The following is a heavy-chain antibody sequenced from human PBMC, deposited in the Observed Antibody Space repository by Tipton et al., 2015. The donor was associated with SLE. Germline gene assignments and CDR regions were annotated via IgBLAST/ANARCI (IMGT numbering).Heavy chain of an antibody. CDR3: ARDSSGWYGYYFDY. D-gene: IGHD6-19*01. Sequence: GSLRLSCAASGFTVSSNYMSWVRQAPGKGLEWVSVIYSGGSTYYADSVKGRFTISRDNSKNTLYLQMNSLRAEDTAVYYCARDSSGWYGYYFDYWGQGTLVTASS. J-gene: IGHJ4*02. CDR2: IYSGGST. CDR1: GFTVSSNY. V-gene: IGHV3-53*01.